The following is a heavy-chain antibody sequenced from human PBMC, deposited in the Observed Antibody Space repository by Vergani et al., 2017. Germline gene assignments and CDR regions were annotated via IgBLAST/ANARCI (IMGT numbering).Heavy chain of an antibody. Sequence: QVHLVESGGGVVQPGRSLRLSCVVSGFTSSYYGMHWVRQAPGKELEWVAVISYDGTQKYYADSVKGRFTISRDNSKSTLYLQMNSLRAEDTAVYYCARDQCGGDCYPYYNYGVDVWGQGTTVTVSS. J-gene: IGHJ6*02. CDR2: ISYDGTQK. CDR1: GFTSSYYG. V-gene: IGHV3-30*03. D-gene: IGHD2-21*02. CDR3: ARDQCGGDCYPYYNYGVDV.